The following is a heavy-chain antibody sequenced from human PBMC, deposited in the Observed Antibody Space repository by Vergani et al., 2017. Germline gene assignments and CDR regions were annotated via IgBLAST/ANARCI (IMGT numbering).Heavy chain of an antibody. J-gene: IGHJ3*02. CDR3: ASGADYYDSSGYYYRGGAFDI. CDR2: IIPIFGTA. D-gene: IGHD3-22*01. V-gene: IGHV1-69*01. CDR1: GGTFSSYA. Sequence: QVQLVQSGAEVKKPGSSVKVSCKASGGTFSSYAISWVRQAPGQGLEWMGGIIPIFGTANYAQKFQGRVTITADDSTSTAYMELSSLRSEDTAVYYCASGADYYDSSGYYYRGGAFDIWGQGTMVTVSS.